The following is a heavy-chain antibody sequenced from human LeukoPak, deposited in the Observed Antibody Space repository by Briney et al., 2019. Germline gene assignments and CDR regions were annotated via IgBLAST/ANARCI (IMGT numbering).Heavy chain of an antibody. CDR3: AREPEGYYFDY. Sequence: GGSLRLSCAASGFTFSSYWLSWVRQAPGKGLEWVANIKQDGSGKYYVDSVKGRFTISRDNAKNSLYLQRNSLRAEDTAVYFCAREPEGYYFDYWGQGTLVTVSS. D-gene: IGHD1-14*01. CDR1: GFTFSSYW. V-gene: IGHV3-7*01. J-gene: IGHJ4*02. CDR2: IKQDGSGK.